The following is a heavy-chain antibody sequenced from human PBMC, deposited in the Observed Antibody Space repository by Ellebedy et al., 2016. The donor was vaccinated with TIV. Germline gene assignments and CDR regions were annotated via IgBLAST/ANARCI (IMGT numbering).Heavy chain of an antibody. Sequence: ASVMVSCXASAYTFTGYYMHWVRQPPAQGLEWMGWINPNSGGTNYAQKFQGRVTMTRDTSISTAYMELSRLRSDDTAVYYCASRATMVRGVIGYWGQGTLVTVSS. CDR3: ASRATMVRGVIGY. CDR1: AYTFTGYY. D-gene: IGHD3-10*01. CDR2: INPNSGGT. V-gene: IGHV1-2*02. J-gene: IGHJ4*02.